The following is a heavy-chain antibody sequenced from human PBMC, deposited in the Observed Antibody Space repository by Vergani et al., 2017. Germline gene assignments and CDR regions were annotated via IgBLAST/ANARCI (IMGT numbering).Heavy chain of an antibody. CDR1: GGTFSSYT. J-gene: IGHJ5*02. V-gene: IGHV1-69*02. CDR3: ARGAVTTFWFDP. CDR2: IIPILGIA. D-gene: IGHD4-17*01. Sequence: QVQLVQSGAEVKKPGSSVKVSCKASGGTFSSYTISWVRQAPGQGLEWMGRIIPILGIANYAQKFQGRVTITADKSTITAYMELSSLRSEDTAVYYCARGAVTTFWFDPWGQGTLVTVSS.